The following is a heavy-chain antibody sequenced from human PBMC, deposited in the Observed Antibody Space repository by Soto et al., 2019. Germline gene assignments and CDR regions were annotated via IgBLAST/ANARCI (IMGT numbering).Heavy chain of an antibody. J-gene: IGHJ5*02. D-gene: IGHD2-2*01. CDR1: GGTFSSYA. CDR3: AREIVVVPAARTVGWFDP. CDR2: IIPIFGTA. Sequence: SVKVSCKASGGTFSSYAISWVRQAPGQGLEWMGGIIPIFGTANYAQKFQGRVTITADESTSTAYMELSSLRSEDTAVYYCAREIVVVPAARTVGWFDPWGQGTLVTVSS. V-gene: IGHV1-69*13.